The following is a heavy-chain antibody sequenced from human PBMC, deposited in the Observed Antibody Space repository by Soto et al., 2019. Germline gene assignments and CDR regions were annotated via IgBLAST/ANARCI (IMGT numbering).Heavy chain of an antibody. CDR2: IYYSGST. Sequence: SETLSLTCTVSGGSLSSSSYYWGWIRQPPGKGLGGIGSIYYSGSTYYNPSLKSRVTISVDTSKNQFSLKLSSVTAADTAVYYCARHGEETHCSSTSCYVGGWFDPWGQGTLVTVSS. CDR3: ARHGEETHCSSTSCYVGGWFDP. V-gene: IGHV4-39*01. CDR1: GGSLSSSSYY. J-gene: IGHJ5*02. D-gene: IGHD2-2*01.